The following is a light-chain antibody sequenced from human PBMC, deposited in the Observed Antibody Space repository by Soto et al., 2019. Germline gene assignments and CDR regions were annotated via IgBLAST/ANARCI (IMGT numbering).Light chain of an antibody. CDR2: NNN. V-gene: IGLV1-44*01. Sequence: QSVLTQPPSASGTPGQRVTISCSGSNFNIGSHTVNWYQQLPGTAPKLLMHNNNQRPSGVPDRFSGYKSGTSASLAISGRQSEDEADYTCSVWDDSLRGWVFGGGTKLTVL. CDR3: SVWDDSLRGWV. J-gene: IGLJ3*02. CDR1: NFNIGSHT.